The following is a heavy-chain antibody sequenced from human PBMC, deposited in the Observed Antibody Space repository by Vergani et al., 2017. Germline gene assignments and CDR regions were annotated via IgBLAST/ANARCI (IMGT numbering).Heavy chain of an antibody. Sequence: EGQLVESGGDWVQRGGSLRLSCAASGFISSSYWMSWVRQAPGKGLEWVANVNQDGSEKYYVDSVRGRFTISRDNAKNSIYLRMNSLRAEDTAVYFCVRVPHIRRGSGKYGINNYHGMDVWGQGTTVIVSS. D-gene: IGHD3-10*01. J-gene: IGHJ6*02. CDR2: VNQDGSEK. CDR1: GFISSSYW. V-gene: IGHV3-7*01. CDR3: VRVPHIRRGSGKYGINNYHGMDV.